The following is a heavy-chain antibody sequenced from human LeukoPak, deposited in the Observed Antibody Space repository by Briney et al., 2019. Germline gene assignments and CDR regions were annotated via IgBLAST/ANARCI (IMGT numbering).Heavy chain of an antibody. D-gene: IGHD4-23*01. CDR3: AKDYGGNSVY. Sequence: GGSLRLSCAASGFTASRNYMSWVRQAPGKGLEWVSVIYSGGSTYYADSVKGRFTISRDNSKNTLYLQMNSLRAEDTAVYYCAKDYGGNSVYWGQGTLVTVSS. CDR1: GFTASRNY. J-gene: IGHJ4*02. V-gene: IGHV3-66*01. CDR2: IYSGGST.